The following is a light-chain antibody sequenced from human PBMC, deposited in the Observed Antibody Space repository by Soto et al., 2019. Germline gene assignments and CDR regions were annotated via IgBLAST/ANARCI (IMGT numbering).Light chain of an antibody. Sequence: QSALTQPASVSGSPGQSITISCTGTSSDVGAYKYVSWYQQHPGKAPKLIIYGVSNRPPGVSNRFSGSKSGNTAFLTISGLQPEDEADYYCSSFTGTTTLDVFGTGTKVTVL. CDR2: GVS. V-gene: IGLV2-14*03. CDR1: SSDVGAYKY. CDR3: SSFTGTTTLDV. J-gene: IGLJ1*01.